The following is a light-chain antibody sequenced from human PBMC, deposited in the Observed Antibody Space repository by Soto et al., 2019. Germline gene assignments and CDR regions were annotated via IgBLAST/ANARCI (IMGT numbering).Light chain of an antibody. Sequence: EIVLTQSPATLSLSLGERATLSCRASQSIGSYLAWYQHKLGQPPRLLIYDASNRATGIPVRFSGSGSGTDFTLTISSLEPEDFGAYYCQQRITWPLFSFGPGTKVDIK. V-gene: IGKV3-11*01. CDR1: QSIGSY. CDR2: DAS. J-gene: IGKJ3*01. CDR3: QQRITWPLFS.